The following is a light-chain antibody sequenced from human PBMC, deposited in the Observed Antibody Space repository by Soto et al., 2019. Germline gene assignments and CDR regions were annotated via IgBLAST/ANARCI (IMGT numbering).Light chain of an antibody. J-gene: IGLJ1*01. CDR2: DVS. CDR1: SSDVGGYNY. V-gene: IGLV2-14*01. CDR3: SSYTGSTALHYV. Sequence: QSALTQPASVSGSPGQSITISCTGTSSDVGGYNYVSWYQQHPGKAPKLLIYDVSNRPSGASNRFSGSKSGNTASLTISGLQAEDEADYYCSSYTGSTALHYVFGTGTKRTVL.